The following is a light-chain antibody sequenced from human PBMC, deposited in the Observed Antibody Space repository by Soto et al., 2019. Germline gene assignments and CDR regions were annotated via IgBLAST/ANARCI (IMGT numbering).Light chain of an antibody. Sequence: QSVLTQPASVSGSPGQSITISCTGTSSDVGGYNYVSWYQHHPGKAPKRMIHDVSNRPSGVSNRFSGSKSGNTASLTISGLQAEDEADYYCSSYIPNNSTDVFGTGTKVTVL. J-gene: IGLJ1*01. CDR2: DVS. CDR1: SSDVGGYNY. V-gene: IGLV2-14*03. CDR3: SSYIPNNSTDV.